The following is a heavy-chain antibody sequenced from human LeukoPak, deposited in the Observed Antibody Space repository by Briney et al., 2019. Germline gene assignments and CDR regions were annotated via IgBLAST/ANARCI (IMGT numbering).Heavy chain of an antibody. D-gene: IGHD3-3*01. CDR1: GGSISSYY. V-gene: IGHV4-4*07. CDR2: IYTSGST. Sequence: SETLSLTCTVSGGSISSYYWSWIRQPAGKGLEWIGRIYTSGSTYYNPSLKSRVTMSIDMSKKQFSLNLSSVTAADTAVYYCARSWGYDFWSGNLLDYWSQGTLVTVSS. J-gene: IGHJ4*02. CDR3: ARSWGYDFWSGNLLDY.